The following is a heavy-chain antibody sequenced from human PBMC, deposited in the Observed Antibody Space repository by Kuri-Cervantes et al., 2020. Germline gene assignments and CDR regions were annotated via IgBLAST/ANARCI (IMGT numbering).Heavy chain of an antibody. J-gene: IGHJ6*03. CDR2: ISGSGSTI. V-gene: IGHV3-11*04. CDR3: ARGLTAKDYYYYYYMDV. D-gene: IGHD6-25*01. Sequence: GESLKISCAASGFTFSAYYMTWIRQAPGKGLEWVSYISGSGSTIYYADSVKGRFTISRDNAKNSLYLQMNSLRAEDTAVYYCARGLTAKDYYYYYYMDVWGKGTTVTVSS. CDR1: GFTFSAYY.